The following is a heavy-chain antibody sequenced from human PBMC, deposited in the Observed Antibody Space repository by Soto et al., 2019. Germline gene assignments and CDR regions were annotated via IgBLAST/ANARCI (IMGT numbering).Heavy chain of an antibody. Sequence: EVQLVESGGGLVQPGGSLRLSCAASGFTFSDHYMDWVRQAPGKGLEWVGRARNKANSYTPEYAASVKGRFTISRDDSQNSMYLQMNSLKTEDTAVYFCTRGGTASSSYYNPMGVWGQGTTFTVSS. D-gene: IGHD6-6*01. CDR3: TRGGTASSSYYNPMGV. CDR2: ARNKANSYTP. CDR1: GFTFSDHY. V-gene: IGHV3-72*01. J-gene: IGHJ6*02.